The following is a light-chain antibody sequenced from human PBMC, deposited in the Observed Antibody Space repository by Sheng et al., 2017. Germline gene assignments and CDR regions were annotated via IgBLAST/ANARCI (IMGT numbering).Light chain of an antibody. Sequence: DIQMTQSPSSVSASVGDRVTITCRASHDIGNYLAWYQQKPGKAPNLLIYAASSLQSGVPSRFSGSGSGTDFTLTISSLQPEDFATYYCQQSYNTPLTFGGGTKVEI. V-gene: IGKV1-12*01. CDR1: HDIGNY. CDR2: AAS. CDR3: QQSYNTPLT. J-gene: IGKJ4*01.